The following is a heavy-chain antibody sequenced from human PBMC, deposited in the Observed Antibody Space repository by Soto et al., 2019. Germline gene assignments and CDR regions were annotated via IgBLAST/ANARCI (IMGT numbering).Heavy chain of an antibody. CDR2: IGLSNIDT. J-gene: IGHJ4*02. Sequence: EVQLLESGGGLVQPGGSLRLSCADSGFSFKTYGMTWVRQAPGKGLEGVAHIGLSNIDTYYADSVKGRFTISRDNSKNMVYLQMNSLRDADTAVYYCVKGGAYCYNDCTRSYWGRGTLVTVSS. D-gene: IGHD2-21*01. CDR1: GFSFKTYG. CDR3: VKGGAYCYNDCTRSY. V-gene: IGHV3-23*01.